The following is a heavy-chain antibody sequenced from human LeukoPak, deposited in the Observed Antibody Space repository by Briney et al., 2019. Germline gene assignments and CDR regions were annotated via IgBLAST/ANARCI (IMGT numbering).Heavy chain of an antibody. CDR2: IYYSGNT. J-gene: IGHJ5*02. V-gene: IGHV4-38-2*02. D-gene: IGHD5-12*01. CDR1: GYSINSGHY. CDR3: ARDLGYSGFDWAP. Sequence: PSETLPLTCTVSGYSINSGHYWGWIRQPPGKRLEWIGGIYYSGNTYYNPTLKSRITISVDTSKNQFSLNLTSVTAADAAVYYCARDLGYSGFDWAPWGQGTLVTVSS.